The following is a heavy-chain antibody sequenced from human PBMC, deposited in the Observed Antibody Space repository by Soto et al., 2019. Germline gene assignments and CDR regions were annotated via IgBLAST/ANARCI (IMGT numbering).Heavy chain of an antibody. D-gene: IGHD3-3*01. J-gene: IGHJ6*02. V-gene: IGHV1-18*01. CDR2: ISAYNGNP. CDR1: GYTFTSYG. CDR3: ARCRQDTIFGVVISPPYYCDGMDV. Sequence: ASEKVSCQASGYTFTSYGISWVRQAPAQGLEWMGWISAYNGNPNYEQKLQDTITMTTYTSTSTAYTELKSLSSHEPAGYYCARCRQDTIFGVVISPPYYCDGMDVWGQGTTVTVSS.